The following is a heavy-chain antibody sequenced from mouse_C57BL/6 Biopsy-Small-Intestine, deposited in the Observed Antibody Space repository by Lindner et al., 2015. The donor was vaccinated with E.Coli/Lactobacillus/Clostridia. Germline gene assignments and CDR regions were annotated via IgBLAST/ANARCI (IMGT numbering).Heavy chain of an antibody. CDR1: GNTFTNFV. V-gene: IGHV1-14*01. CDR3: ADLPFDY. Sequence: VQLQESGPDLVKPGASVKMSCKASGNTFTNFVLHWMKQRPGQGLEWIGYINPYNGDTKDNEKFKGKATLTVDTSSSTVYMQLSSLTSEDSAVYFCADLPFDYWGQGTTLTVSS. J-gene: IGHJ2*01. D-gene: IGHD5-5*01. CDR2: INPYNGDT.